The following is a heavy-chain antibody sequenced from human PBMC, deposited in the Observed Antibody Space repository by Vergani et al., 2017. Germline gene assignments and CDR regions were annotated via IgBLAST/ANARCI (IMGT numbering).Heavy chain of an antibody. CDR1: GFTFSRHW. Sequence: EVQLVESGGGLVQPGGSLRLSCAASGFTFSRHWMHWVRQAPGKGLVWVSRVNPEGTNTPYADSVKGRFTISRDNAKNMMYLQLNSLRDEDTAVYYCTRSECSGTTCYGHYFDLWGQGILVTVSS. CDR2: VNPEGTNT. V-gene: IGHV3-74*01. J-gene: IGHJ4*02. D-gene: IGHD2-15*01. CDR3: TRSECSGTTCYGHYFDL.